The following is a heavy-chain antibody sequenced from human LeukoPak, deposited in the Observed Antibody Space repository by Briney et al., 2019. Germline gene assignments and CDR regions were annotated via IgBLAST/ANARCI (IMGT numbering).Heavy chain of an antibody. D-gene: IGHD2-2*02. CDR3: VHCSSTTCYTFDY. V-gene: IGHV3-23*01. CDR1: GFTFSSYA. J-gene: IGHJ4*02. CDR2: ISGSGGST. Sequence: PGGSLRLSCAASGFTFSSYAMSWVRQAPGKGLEWVSSISGSGGSTYYADSVKGRFTISRDNSKNTLYLQVNSLRAEDTAVYYCVHCSSTTCYTFDYWGQGTLVPVSS.